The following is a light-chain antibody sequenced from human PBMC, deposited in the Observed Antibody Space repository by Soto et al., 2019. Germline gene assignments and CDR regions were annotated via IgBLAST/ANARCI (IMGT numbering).Light chain of an antibody. Sequence: EIVLTQSPGTLSVSPGERATLSCRASQTISSNNLAWYQQKPGQAPSLLIYGTTSRATAIPDRFSGSGSGTDFTLNISRLEPEDSAIYYWQQYGSSTFGQGTKVEI. CDR3: QQYGSST. V-gene: IGKV3-20*01. J-gene: IGKJ1*01. CDR2: GTT. CDR1: QTISSNN.